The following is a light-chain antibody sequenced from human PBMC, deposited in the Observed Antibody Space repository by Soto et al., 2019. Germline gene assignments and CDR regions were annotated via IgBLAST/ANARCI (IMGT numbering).Light chain of an antibody. CDR3: ASWDDCVSGLV. J-gene: IGLJ2*01. CDR1: SSNIGTNY. Sequence: QSVLPQPPSASGTPGQRVSISCSGSSSNIGTNYVYWYQQFPGTAPKLLIYRNNQRPSGVPDRFSGSKSGTSASLAISGLRSEDEADYYCASWDDCVSGLVLGGGTKLTVL. CDR2: RNN. V-gene: IGLV1-47*01.